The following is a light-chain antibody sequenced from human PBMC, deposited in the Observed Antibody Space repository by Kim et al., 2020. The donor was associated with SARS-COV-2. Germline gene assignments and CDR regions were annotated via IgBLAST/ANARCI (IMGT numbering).Light chain of an antibody. CDR1: SSDVGNYNL. V-gene: IGLV2-23*02. Sequence: QSALTQPASVSGSPGQSITISCTGTSSDVGNYNLVSWYQQHPGKAPQLMIYEVDKRPSWVSNRFSGSKSGNTASLTISGLLAEDEADYYCCSYGGSSTLNVFGTGTKVTVL. CDR3: CSYGGSSTLNV. CDR2: EVD. J-gene: IGLJ1*01.